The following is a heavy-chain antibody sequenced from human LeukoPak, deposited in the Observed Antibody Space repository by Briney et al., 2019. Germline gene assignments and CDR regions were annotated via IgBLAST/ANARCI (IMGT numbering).Heavy chain of an antibody. J-gene: IGHJ4*02. Sequence: SETLSLTCTVSGGSISSGDYYWSWIRQPPGKGLEWIGYIYYSGSTYYNPSLKSRVTISVDTSRSQFSLKLSSVTAADTAVYYCASTHCSGGGCSGYWGQGTLVTVSS. D-gene: IGHD2-15*01. CDR1: GGSISSGDYY. CDR3: ASTHCSGGGCSGY. V-gene: IGHV4-30-4*02. CDR2: IYYSGST.